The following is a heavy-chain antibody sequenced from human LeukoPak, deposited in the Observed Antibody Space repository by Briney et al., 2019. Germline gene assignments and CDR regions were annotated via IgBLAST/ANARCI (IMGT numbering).Heavy chain of an antibody. J-gene: IGHJ4*02. D-gene: IGHD3-22*01. CDR2: IYYSGST. CDR3: ARPAISNAHYYEGTGFDGDY. CDR1: GGSISSSTYY. Sequence: PSETLSLTCTVSGGSISSSTYYWGWIRQPPGKGLEWIGSIYYSGSTYYNPSLKGRVTMSVDTSRNQFSLKLSSVTAADTAVYYCARPAISNAHYYEGTGFDGDYWGPGTLVTVSS. V-gene: IGHV4-39*01.